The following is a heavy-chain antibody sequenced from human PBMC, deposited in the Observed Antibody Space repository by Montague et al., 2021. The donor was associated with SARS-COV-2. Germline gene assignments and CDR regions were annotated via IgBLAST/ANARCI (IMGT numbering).Heavy chain of an antibody. Sequence: SETLSLTCAVYGAPFSNYYWSWIRQPPGKGLEWVGEINHSGYTDYNPSLESRLTISLDSSKKQFSLKMTSVTAADTAIYYCASAPRYSFGFWAYWGQGTLGTVSS. CDR3: ASAPRYSFGFWAY. CDR1: GAPFSNYY. CDR2: INHSGYT. V-gene: IGHV4-34*01. D-gene: IGHD5-12*01. J-gene: IGHJ4*02.